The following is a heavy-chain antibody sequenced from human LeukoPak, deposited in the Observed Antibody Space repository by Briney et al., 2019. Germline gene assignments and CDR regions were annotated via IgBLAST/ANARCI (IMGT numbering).Heavy chain of an antibody. D-gene: IGHD2-2*02. CDR2: IYAGGTT. J-gene: IGHJ4*02. V-gene: IGHV3-66*01. Sequence: GGSLRLSCAASGFTVTNNYMSWVRQAPGKGLEWVSVIYAGGTTSYADSVKGRFTISRDSSKNTLYLQMNSLRAEDTAVYYCAKDRCSSTSCYTFDYWGQGTLVTVSS. CDR3: AKDRCSSTSCYTFDY. CDR1: GFTVTNNY.